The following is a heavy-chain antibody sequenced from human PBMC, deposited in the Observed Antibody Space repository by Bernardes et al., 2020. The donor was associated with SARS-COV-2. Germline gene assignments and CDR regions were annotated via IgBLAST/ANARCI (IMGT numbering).Heavy chain of an antibody. CDR1: GFTFSSYG. CDR2: IWYDGSNK. D-gene: IGHD1-26*01. CDR3: ARDIRVGEWEQKGDY. Sequence: AGSLRLSCAASGFTFSSYGMHWVRQAPGKGLEWVAVIWYDGSNKYYADSVKGRFTISRDNSKNTLYLQMNSLRAEDTAVYYCARDIRVGEWEQKGDYWGQGTLVTVSS. J-gene: IGHJ4*02. V-gene: IGHV3-33*01.